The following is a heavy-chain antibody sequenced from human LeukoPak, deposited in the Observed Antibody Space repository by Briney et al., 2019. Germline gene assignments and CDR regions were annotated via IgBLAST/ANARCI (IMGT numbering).Heavy chain of an antibody. Sequence: ASVKVSCKASGYSFSSYGITWVRQAPGQGLEWMGWISAYNGNTNYAQKLQGRVTMTTDTSTSTAYMELRSLRSDDTAVYYCARERGVVVAATPYFDYWGQGTLVTVSS. CDR1: GYSFSSYG. CDR2: ISAYNGNT. D-gene: IGHD2-15*01. CDR3: ARERGVVVAATPYFDY. V-gene: IGHV1-18*01. J-gene: IGHJ4*02.